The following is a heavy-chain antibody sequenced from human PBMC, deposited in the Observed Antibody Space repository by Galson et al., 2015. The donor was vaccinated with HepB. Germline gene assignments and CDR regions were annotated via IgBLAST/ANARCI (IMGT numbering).Heavy chain of an antibody. V-gene: IGHV1-69*13. CDR3: ASGTFYDFWSGYYTGCFDY. D-gene: IGHD3-3*01. CDR1: GGNFSSYA. Sequence: SVKVSCKDSGGNFSSYAISWVRQAPGQGLEWMGGIIPIFGTANYAQKFQGRVTITADESTSTAYMELSSLRSEDTAVYYCASGTFYDFWSGYYTGCFDYWGQGTLVTVSS. CDR2: IIPIFGTA. J-gene: IGHJ4*02.